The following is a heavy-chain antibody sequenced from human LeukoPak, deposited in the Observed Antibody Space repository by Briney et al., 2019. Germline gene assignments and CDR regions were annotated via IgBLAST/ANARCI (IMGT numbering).Heavy chain of an antibody. V-gene: IGHV1-18*01. CDR3: ARIPTSPYYYGSGSYYPMTYYYYGMDV. J-gene: IGHJ6*02. CDR1: GYTFTSYG. CDR2: ISAYNGNK. Sequence: ASVKVSCKASGYTFTSYGISWVRQAPGQGLEWMGWISAYNGNKNFAQKLQGRVTMTTDTSTSTAYMELRSLRSDDTAVYYCARIPTSPYYYGSGSYYPMTYYYYGMDVWGQGTTVTVSS. D-gene: IGHD3-10*01.